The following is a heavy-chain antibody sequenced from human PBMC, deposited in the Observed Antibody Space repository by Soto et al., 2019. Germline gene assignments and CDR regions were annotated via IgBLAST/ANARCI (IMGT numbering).Heavy chain of an antibody. J-gene: IGHJ4*02. CDR3: STDSYDFVWGSYRFLQY. V-gene: IGHV3-15*01. CDR2: IKRKTDGATT. CDR1: GFLFNNAW. Sequence: GGSLRLSCEASGFLFNNAWMSWVRQPPGKGLEWVGRIKRKTDGATTDYAPPVRGRFPISRDDSKNTLYLQMNSLKTEDTAVYFCSTDSYDFVWGSYRFLQYRGQGTLVTVSS. D-gene: IGHD3-16*02.